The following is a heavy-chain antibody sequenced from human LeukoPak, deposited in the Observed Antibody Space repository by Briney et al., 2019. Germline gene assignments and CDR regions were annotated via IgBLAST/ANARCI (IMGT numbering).Heavy chain of an antibody. CDR3: TTDKLTNTAGAGIEDY. CDR1: GFTFSNAW. V-gene: IGHV3-15*01. D-gene: IGHD6-19*01. CDR2: IKSRTDGGRT. J-gene: IGHJ4*02. Sequence: GGSLILSCGASGFTFSNAWVSWVRPAPGRGPEWVCRIKSRTDGGRTDYAAPVKGTVTILREDSKNKLYMQMNRLKTEDTDVYSSTTDKLTNTAGAGIEDYWGQGTLVTVSS.